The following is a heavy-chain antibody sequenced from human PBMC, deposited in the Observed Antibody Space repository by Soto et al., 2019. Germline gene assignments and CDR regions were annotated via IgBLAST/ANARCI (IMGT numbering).Heavy chain of an antibody. D-gene: IGHD3-22*01. CDR1: GGSISSYY. CDR2: IYYSGST. J-gene: IGHJ6*02. V-gene: IGHV4-59*01. CDR3: ARVSDDSSGYYYYYYGMDV. Sequence: PSETLSLTCTVSGGSISSYYWSWIRQPPGKGLEWIGYIYYSGSTNYNPSLKSRVTISVDTSKNQFSLKLSSVTAAGTAVYYCARVSDDSSGYYYYYYGMDVWGQGTTVTVSS.